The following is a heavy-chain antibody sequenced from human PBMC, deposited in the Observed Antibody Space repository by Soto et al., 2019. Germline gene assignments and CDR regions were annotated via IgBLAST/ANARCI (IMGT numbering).Heavy chain of an antibody. J-gene: IGHJ4*02. CDR3: ARDKGHSYGYYFDY. V-gene: IGHV1-2*02. D-gene: IGHD5-18*01. Sequence: ASVKVSCKASGYTFTGYYMHWVRQAPGQGLEWMGWINPNSGGTNYAQKFQGRVTMTRDTSISTAYMELSRLRSDDTAVYYCARDKGHSYGYYFDYWGQGTLVTVSS. CDR1: GYTFTGYY. CDR2: INPNSGGT.